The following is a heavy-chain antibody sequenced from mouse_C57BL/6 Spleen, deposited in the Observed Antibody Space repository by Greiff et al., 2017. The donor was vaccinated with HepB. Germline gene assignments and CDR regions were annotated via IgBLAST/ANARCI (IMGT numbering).Heavy chain of an antibody. CDR2: INPGSGGT. Sequence: QVQLQQSGAELVRPGTSVKVSCKASGYAFTNYLIEWVKQRPGQGLEWIGVINPGSGGTNYNEKFKGKATLTADKSSSTAYMQLSSLTSEDSAVYFCAREGVPHGYFDVWGTGTTVTVSS. V-gene: IGHV1-54*01. CDR3: AREGVPHGYFDV. CDR1: GYAFTNYL. J-gene: IGHJ1*03.